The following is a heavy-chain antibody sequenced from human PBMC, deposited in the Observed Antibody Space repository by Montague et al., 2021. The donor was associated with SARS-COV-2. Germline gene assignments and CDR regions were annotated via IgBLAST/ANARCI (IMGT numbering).Heavy chain of an antibody. V-gene: IGHV3-11*01. Sequence: SLRLSCAASGFIFSDYYMTWVRQAPGKGLEWVSYISSSGTFIYYXDSLKGRFTISRDNAKSSLYLQMNSLTAEDTAVYYCGRDAKATVYWGQGTLVTVSS. CDR3: GRDAKATVY. J-gene: IGHJ4*02. CDR1: GFIFSDYY. CDR2: ISSSGTFI. D-gene: IGHD1-1*01.